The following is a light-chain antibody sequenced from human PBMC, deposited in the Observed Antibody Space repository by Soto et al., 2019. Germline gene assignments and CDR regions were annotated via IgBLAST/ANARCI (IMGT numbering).Light chain of an antibody. CDR3: QQYGSSLLT. J-gene: IGKJ4*01. Sequence: EIVLTQSPGALSLSPGERATLSCRASQSVINRYLAWYQQKPGQAPRLLIYDASSRATGVPDRFSGSGSGTEFSLTISRLEPEDIAVYYCQQYGSSLLTFGGGTTVEIK. CDR1: QSVINRY. CDR2: DAS. V-gene: IGKV3-20*01.